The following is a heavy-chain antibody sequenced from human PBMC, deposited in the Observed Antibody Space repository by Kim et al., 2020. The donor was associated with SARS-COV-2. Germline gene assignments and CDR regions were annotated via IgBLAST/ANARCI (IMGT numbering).Heavy chain of an antibody. CDR1: GYTFTSFA. CDR3: AREYPPMDYYYGLDV. D-gene: IGHD3-10*01. Sequence: ASVKVSCKASGYTFTSFAMNWVRQAPGQGLEWMGWINTNTGNPTYAQGFTGRYVFSLDTSVSTAYLQISSLKAEDTAVYYCAREYPPMDYYYGLDVWGQGTTVTVSS. V-gene: IGHV7-4-1*02. J-gene: IGHJ6*02. CDR2: INTNTGNP.